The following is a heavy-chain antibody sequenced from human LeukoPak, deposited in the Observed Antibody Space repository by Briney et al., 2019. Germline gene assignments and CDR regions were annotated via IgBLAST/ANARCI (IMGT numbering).Heavy chain of an antibody. D-gene: IGHD6-13*01. Sequence: ASVKVSCKTSGGTFSNYAISWVRQAPGQGLEWMGGIIPIFGTPNYAQKFQGRVTITADESTSTAYMELSSLRSEDTAVYYCARTADEIPGIAAAGHNGEYFQHWGQGTLVTVSS. J-gene: IGHJ1*01. V-gene: IGHV1-69*13. CDR1: GGTFSNYA. CDR2: IIPIFGTP. CDR3: ARTADEIPGIAAAGHNGEYFQH.